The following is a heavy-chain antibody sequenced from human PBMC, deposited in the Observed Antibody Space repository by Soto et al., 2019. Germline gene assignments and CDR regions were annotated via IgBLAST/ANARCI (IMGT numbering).Heavy chain of an antibody. J-gene: IGHJ4*01. V-gene: IGHV3-73*02. D-gene: IGHD5-18*01. CDR2: IRSKDNSYAT. CDR3: TTGWIQLYEGGY. CDR1: GFTFSGSA. Sequence: EVQLVESGGGLVQPGGSLKLSCAASGFTFSGSAMHWVRQASGKGLEWVGRIRSKDNSYATAYAASVQGRFTISRDDSKNTAYLQRNSLRAEDAAVYYCTTGWIQLYEGGYWGHGSLGTFSS.